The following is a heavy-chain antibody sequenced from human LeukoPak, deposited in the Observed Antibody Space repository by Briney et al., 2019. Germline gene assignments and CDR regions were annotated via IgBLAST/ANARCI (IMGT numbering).Heavy chain of an antibody. V-gene: IGHV3-66*01. D-gene: IGHD3-10*01. CDR2: IYTDGNT. CDR1: GFTVSSNY. CDR3: ARDHYGLTSYPNP. Sequence: GSLRLSCAASGFTVSSNYMSWVRQAPGKGLEWVSVIYTDGNTYYADSVKGRFIISRDNSKNTLYLQMNSLRAEDTAVYYCARDHYGLTSYPNPWGQGTLVTVSS. J-gene: IGHJ5*02.